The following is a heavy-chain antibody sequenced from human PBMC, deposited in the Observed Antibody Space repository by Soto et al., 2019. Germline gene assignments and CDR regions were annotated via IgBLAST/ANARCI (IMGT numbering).Heavy chain of an antibody. J-gene: IGHJ3*02. CDR3: ARYSGYPCPDAFDI. V-gene: IGHV3-48*01. Sequence: GGSLRLSCAASGFIFSSYSMNWVRQAPGKGLQWLSYISSSGTTIYYADSVKGRFTISRDNAKNSLFLQMNSLRAEDTAVYYCARYSGYPCPDAFDIWGQGTLVTVSS. CDR1: GFIFSSYS. D-gene: IGHD5-12*01. CDR2: ISSSGTTI.